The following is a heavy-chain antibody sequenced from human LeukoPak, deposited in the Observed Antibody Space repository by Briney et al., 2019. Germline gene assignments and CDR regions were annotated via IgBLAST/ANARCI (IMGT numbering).Heavy chain of an antibody. CDR1: GFTFSSHA. CDR2: ISSSGGST. D-gene: IGHD5-12*01. J-gene: IGHJ4*02. CDR3: AKGAATMGDC. V-gene: IGHV3-23*01. Sequence: PGGSLRLSCAASGFTFSSHAMSWVRQAPGKGLEWVSGISSSGGSTYYVDSVKGRFTISRDNSKNTLYLQMNSLRGEDTAVYYCAKGAATMGDCWGQGILVTVS.